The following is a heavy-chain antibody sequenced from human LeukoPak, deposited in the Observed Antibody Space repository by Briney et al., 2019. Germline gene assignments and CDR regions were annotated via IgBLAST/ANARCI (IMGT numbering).Heavy chain of an antibody. CDR2: IYYSGST. CDR1: GGSFSGNY. Sequence: PSETLSLTCAVYGGSFSGNYWTWIRQPPGKGLEWIGSIYYSGSTYYNPSLKSRVTISVDTSKNQFSLKLSSVTAADTAVYYCARDFMVRGVRKDYWGQGTLVTVSS. V-gene: IGHV4-34*01. J-gene: IGHJ4*02. CDR3: ARDFMVRGVRKDY. D-gene: IGHD3-10*01.